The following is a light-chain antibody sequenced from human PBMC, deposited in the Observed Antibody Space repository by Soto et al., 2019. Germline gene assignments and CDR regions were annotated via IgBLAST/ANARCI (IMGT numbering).Light chain of an antibody. CDR3: QHYNNWPYT. V-gene: IGKV3-15*01. Sequence: EIVMTQSPATLSVSPGERATLSCRASQSVSSNLAWYQQKPGQAPRLLIYGASTRATDIPGRFSGSGSGTEFTLTISSLQSEDFAVYYCQHYNNWPYTFGQGTQLEIK. CDR1: QSVSSN. CDR2: GAS. J-gene: IGKJ2*01.